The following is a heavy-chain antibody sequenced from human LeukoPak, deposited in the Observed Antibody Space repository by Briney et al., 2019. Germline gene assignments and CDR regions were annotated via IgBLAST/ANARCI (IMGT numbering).Heavy chain of an antibody. V-gene: IGHV1-69*04. J-gene: IGHJ6*02. D-gene: IGHD6-19*01. CDR3: ARGEQWLVEGYYYYGMDV. CDR1: GGTFSSYA. CDR2: IIPILGIA. Sequence: GASVKVSCKASGGTFSSYAISWVRQAPGQGLEWMGRIIPILGIANYAQKFQGRVTITADKSTSTAYMELSSLRSEDTAVYYCARGEQWLVEGYYYYGMDVWGQGTLVTVSS.